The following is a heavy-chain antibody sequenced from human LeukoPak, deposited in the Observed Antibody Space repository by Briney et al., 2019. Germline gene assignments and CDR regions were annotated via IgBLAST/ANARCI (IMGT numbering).Heavy chain of an antibody. D-gene: IGHD3-3*01. J-gene: IGHJ4*02. CDR3: ASSTYYDFWSGYYIDY. CDR1: GFTFSSYA. V-gene: IGHV3-23*01. CDR2: ISGSGGST. Sequence: GGSLRLSCAASGFTFSSYAMSWVRQAPGKGLEWVSAISGSGGSTYYADSVKGWFTISRDNSKNTLYLQMNSLRAEDTAVYYCASSTYYDFWSGYYIDYWGQGTLVTVSS.